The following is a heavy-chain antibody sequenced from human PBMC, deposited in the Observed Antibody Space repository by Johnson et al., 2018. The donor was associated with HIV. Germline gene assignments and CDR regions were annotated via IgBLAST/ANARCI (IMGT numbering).Heavy chain of an antibody. V-gene: IGHV3-66*01. CDR1: GFTVSRNY. D-gene: IGHD3-9*01. J-gene: IGHJ3*01. Sequence: VLLVESGGGLVQPGGSLRLSCAASGFTVSRNYISWVRQAPGKGLEWVSVIYSGGSTHYADSVKGRFTISRDNSKNTVYLQMNSLRADDTAVHYCARGYILTGYSGAFDLWGQGTMVTVSS. CDR2: IYSGGST. CDR3: ARGYILTGYSGAFDL.